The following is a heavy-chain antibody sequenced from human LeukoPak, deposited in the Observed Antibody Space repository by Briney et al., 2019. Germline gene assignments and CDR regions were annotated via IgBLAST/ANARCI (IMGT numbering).Heavy chain of an antibody. J-gene: IGHJ5*02. CDR2: IFYSGST. D-gene: IGHD1-26*01. V-gene: IGHV4-39*07. CDR1: GGSISNRNYY. CDR3: AKSGASDASYFDP. Sequence: SETLSLTCTVSGGSISNRNYYWGWIRQPPGMGLEWIGSIFYSGSTYYNPSLKSRVTTSVDTSKNQFSLKLSSVTAADTALYYCAKSGASDASYFDPWGQGTLVTVSS.